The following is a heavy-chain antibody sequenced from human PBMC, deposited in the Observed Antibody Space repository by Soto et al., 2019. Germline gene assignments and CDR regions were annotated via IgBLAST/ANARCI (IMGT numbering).Heavy chain of an antibody. CDR1: GGSISSGDYY. Sequence: SETLSLTCTVSGGSISSGDYYWSWIRQPPGKGLEWIGYIYYSGSTYYNPSLKSRVTISVDTSKNQFPLKLSSVTAADTAVYYCASSVSSSWYEGPALRYWGQGTLVTVSS. J-gene: IGHJ4*02. D-gene: IGHD6-13*01. V-gene: IGHV4-30-4*01. CDR3: ASSVSSSWYEGPALRY. CDR2: IYYSGST.